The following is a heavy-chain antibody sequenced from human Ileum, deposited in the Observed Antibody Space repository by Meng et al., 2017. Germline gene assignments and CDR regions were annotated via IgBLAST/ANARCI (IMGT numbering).Heavy chain of an antibody. J-gene: IGHJ4*02. CDR1: GGSVSSDGFQ. V-gene: IGHV4-61*08. D-gene: IGHD7-27*01. CDR3: ARDHWGSLDY. Sequence: QGRLRGPGPGLVGPPETLSLTCTVSGGSVSSDGFQWGWVRQPPGKGLEWIGYASTNYNPSLKSRVTISLDTSKNQFSLELSSVTAADTAVYYCARDHWGSLDYWGQGILVTVSS. CDR2: AST.